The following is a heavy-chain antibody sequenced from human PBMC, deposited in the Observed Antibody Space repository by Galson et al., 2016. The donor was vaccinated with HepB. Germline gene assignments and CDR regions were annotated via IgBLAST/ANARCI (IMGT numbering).Heavy chain of an antibody. CDR3: ARVSGPWVGVPAAKVYFDF. Sequence: SLRLSCAASGFTFKYHAMSWVRQAPGSGLEWVAVISDGGTAHYADSVKGRFTISRDNSKNTVYLQMVSLRAEDRAEYYCARVSGPWVGVPAAKVYFDFWGQGTLVIVSS. V-gene: IGHV3-23*01. CDR1: GFTFKYHA. D-gene: IGHD2-2*01. J-gene: IGHJ4*02. CDR2: ISDGGTA.